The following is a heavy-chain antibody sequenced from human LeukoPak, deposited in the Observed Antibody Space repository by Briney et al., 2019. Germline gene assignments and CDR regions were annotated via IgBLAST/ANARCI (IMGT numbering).Heavy chain of an antibody. V-gene: IGHV4-39*01. CDR1: GGPISRCSYY. CDR2: IAYSGSI. Sequence: SQTLSHTCTAAGGPISRCSYYWAWLRQPPGKRLEWSGRIAYSGSIYYTPSLQSRDTIFSHWSTNQYSLKLSSVPAADTAVCYCARHRDGLLWFGESGGYEYFQHWGQGTLVTVSS. D-gene: IGHD3-10*01. J-gene: IGHJ1*01. CDR3: ARHRDGLLWFGESGGYEYFQH.